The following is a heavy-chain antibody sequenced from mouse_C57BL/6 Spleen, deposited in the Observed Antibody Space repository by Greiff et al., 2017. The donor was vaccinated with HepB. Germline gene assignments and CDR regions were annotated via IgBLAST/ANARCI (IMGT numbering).Heavy chain of an antibody. D-gene: IGHD1-1*01. CDR2: IDPSDSET. J-gene: IGHJ2*01. CDR1: GYTFTSYW. Sequence: VQLQQPGAELVRPGSSVKLSCKASGYTFTSYWMHWVKQRPIQGLEWIGNIDPSDSETHYNQKFKDKATLTVDKSSITAYMQLSSLTSEDSAVYYCARGNYYGSSYEDYWGQGTTLTVSS. CDR3: ARGNYYGSSYEDY. V-gene: IGHV1-52*01.